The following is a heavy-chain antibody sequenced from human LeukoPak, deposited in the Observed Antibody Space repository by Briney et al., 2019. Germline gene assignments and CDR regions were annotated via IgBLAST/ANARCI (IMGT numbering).Heavy chain of an antibody. CDR3: AGDRPGGWFDP. J-gene: IGHJ5*02. Sequence: SQTLSLTCTLSGPSIRSYYWRWIRHPPGRGLEWIGYIYYSGSTNYNPSLQSRVTISLDMSKNKFSLKMSSVTAADTAVYYCAGDRPGGWFDPWGQGTLVTVSS. V-gene: IGHV4-59*01. D-gene: IGHD1-14*01. CDR1: GPSIRSYY. CDR2: IYYSGST.